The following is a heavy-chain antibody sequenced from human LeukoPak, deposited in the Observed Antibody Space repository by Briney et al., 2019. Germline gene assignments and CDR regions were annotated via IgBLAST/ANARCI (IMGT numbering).Heavy chain of an antibody. Sequence: PGGSLRLSCTASGFTFDNFAMHWVRQAPGKGLEWVANIKQDGSEKYYVDSVKGRFTISRDNAKNSLYLQMNSLRAEDTAVYYCARDRWGSSGYYALAYYYYYMDVWGKGTTVTVSS. J-gene: IGHJ6*03. CDR1: GFTFDNFA. CDR3: ARDRWGSSGYYALAYYYYYMDV. CDR2: IKQDGSEK. V-gene: IGHV3-7*01. D-gene: IGHD3-22*01.